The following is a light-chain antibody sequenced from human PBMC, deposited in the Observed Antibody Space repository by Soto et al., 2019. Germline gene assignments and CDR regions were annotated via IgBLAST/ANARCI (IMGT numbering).Light chain of an antibody. CDR1: QSLRSTF. Sequence: EIFLTQSPGTLSLSPWDIATLSCRTSQSLRSTFVAWYQVKPDQAPRLLIYDASNRATGIPARFSGSGSGTEFTLTISSLQSEDFAVYYCQQYHSWPPTFGQGTKVDIK. CDR2: DAS. CDR3: QQYHSWPPT. V-gene: IGKV3-20*01. J-gene: IGKJ1*01.